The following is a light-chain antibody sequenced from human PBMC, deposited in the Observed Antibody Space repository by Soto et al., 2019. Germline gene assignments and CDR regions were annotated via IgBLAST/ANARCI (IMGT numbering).Light chain of an antibody. CDR1: PSVANF. CDR2: GAF. V-gene: IGKV3-11*01. J-gene: IGKJ5*01. Sequence: EIVLAQSPATLSVSLGERATLSCRASPSVANFVAWYQQKAGQAPRRLIYGAFDMPTGILSRFSGSGSGTDFTLTISSLEPEDSAVYYCQQRNVWPPVTFGQGTRLEIK. CDR3: QQRNVWPPVT.